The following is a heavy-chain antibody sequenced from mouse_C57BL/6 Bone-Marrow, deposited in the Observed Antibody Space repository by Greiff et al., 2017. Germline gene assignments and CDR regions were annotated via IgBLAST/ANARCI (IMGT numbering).Heavy chain of an antibody. CDR1: GYTFTSCW. Sequence: QVQLKQPGAELVMPGASVKLSCKASGYTFTSCWMHWVKQRPGQGLEWIGEIDPSDSYTNYNQKFKGKSTLTVDKSSSTAYMQLSSLTSEDSAVYYCARRGYAMDYWGQGTSVTVSS. CDR2: IDPSDSYT. CDR3: ARRGYAMDY. V-gene: IGHV1-69*01. J-gene: IGHJ4*01.